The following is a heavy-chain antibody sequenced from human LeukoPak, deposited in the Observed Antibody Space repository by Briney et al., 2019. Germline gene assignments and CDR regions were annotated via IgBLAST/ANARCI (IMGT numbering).Heavy chain of an antibody. CDR1: GYSFTNYW. V-gene: IGHV5-51*01. D-gene: IGHD1-14*01. J-gene: IGHJ4*02. CDR2: IYPGDSDT. CDR3: ARRIAVITGLFDY. Sequence: GASLQISCKGSGYSFTNYWIGWVRQMPGKGLEWMGIIYPGDSDTRYSPSFQGQVTISADKSISTAYLQWSSLKASDTAMYYCARRIAVITGLFDYWGQGTLVTVSS.